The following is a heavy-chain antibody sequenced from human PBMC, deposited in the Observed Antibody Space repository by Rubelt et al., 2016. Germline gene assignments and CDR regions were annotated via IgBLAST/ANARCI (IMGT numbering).Heavy chain of an antibody. J-gene: IGHJ4*02. D-gene: IGHD6-13*01. V-gene: IGHV4-4*02. CDR3: ARSIAAAADY. CDR2: INHGGST. CDR1: GGSISSSNW. Sequence: QLQLQESGPGLVKPSGTQSLTCAVSGGSISSSNWWSWVRQPPGKGLEWIGEINHGGSTNYNPSLKSRVTISVDTSKNQFSLKLSSVTAADTAVYYCARSIAAAADYWGQGTLVTVSS.